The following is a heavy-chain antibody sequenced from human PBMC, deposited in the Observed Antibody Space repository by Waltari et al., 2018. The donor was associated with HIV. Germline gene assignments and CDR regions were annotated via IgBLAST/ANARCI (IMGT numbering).Heavy chain of an antibody. CDR2: ISDEGSNK. V-gene: IGHV3-30-3*01. CDR1: GFTFSSYA. D-gene: IGHD5-12*01. CDR3: ARGGGYSSSYYFDY. Sequence: QVQLVESGGGVVQPGRSLRLSCAASGFTFSSYAMHWVRQAPGKGLEWVAVISDEGSNKYYADSVKGRFTISRDKSKNTLYRQMNSLRAEDTAVYYCARGGGYSSSYYFDYWGQGTLVTVSS. J-gene: IGHJ4*02.